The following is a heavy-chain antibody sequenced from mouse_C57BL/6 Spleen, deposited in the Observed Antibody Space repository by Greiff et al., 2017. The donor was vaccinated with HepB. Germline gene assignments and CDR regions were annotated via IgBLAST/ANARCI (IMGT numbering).Heavy chain of an antibody. D-gene: IGHD2-4*01. CDR3: ARRDYDD. V-gene: IGHV1-50*01. CDR2: IDPSDSYT. Sequence: VQLQQPGAELVKPGASVKLSCKASGYTFTSYWMQWVKQRPGQGLEWIGEIDPSDSYTNYNQKFKGKATLTVDTSSSTAYMQLSSLTSEDSAVYYCARRDYDDWGQGTTLTVSS. CDR1: GYTFTSYW. J-gene: IGHJ2*01.